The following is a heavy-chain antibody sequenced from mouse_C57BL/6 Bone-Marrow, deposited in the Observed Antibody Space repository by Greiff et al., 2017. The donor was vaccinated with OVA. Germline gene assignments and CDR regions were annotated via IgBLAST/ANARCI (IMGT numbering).Heavy chain of an antibody. Sequence: LVESGPELVKPGASVKISCKASGYSFTDYNMNWVKQSNGKSLEWIGVINPNYGTTSYNQKFKGKATLTVDQSSSTAYMQLNSLTSEDSAVYYCAREVVATPHWYFDVWGTGTTVTVSS. CDR2: INPNYGTT. CDR3: AREVVATPHWYFDV. V-gene: IGHV1-39*01. CDR1: GYSFTDYN. J-gene: IGHJ1*03. D-gene: IGHD1-1*01.